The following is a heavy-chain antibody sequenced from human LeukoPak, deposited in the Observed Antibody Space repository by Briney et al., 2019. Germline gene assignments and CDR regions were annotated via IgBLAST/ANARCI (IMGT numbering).Heavy chain of an antibody. CDR1: GYSFTSYW. CDR2: IYPGDSDT. Sequence: GESLKISCKGSGYSFTSYWIGWVRQMPGRGLEWMGIIYPGDSDTRYSPSFQGQVTISADKSISTAYLQWSSLKASDTAMYYCARQTGHCSGGSCYDLDYWGQGTLVTVSS. V-gene: IGHV5-51*01. D-gene: IGHD2-15*01. CDR3: ARQTGHCSGGSCYDLDY. J-gene: IGHJ4*02.